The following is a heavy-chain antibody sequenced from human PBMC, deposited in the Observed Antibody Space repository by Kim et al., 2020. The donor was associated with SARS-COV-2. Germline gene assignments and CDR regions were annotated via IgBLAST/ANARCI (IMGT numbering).Heavy chain of an antibody. J-gene: IGHJ3*02. CDR3: AREVAASGRAFDI. V-gene: IGHV1-2*02. D-gene: IGHD2-15*01. Sequence: YAQKFQGRVTMTRDTSISTAYMELSRLRSDDTAVYYCAREVAASGRAFDIWGQGTMVTVSS.